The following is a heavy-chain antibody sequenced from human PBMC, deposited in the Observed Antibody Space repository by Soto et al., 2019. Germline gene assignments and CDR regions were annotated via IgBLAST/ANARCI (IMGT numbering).Heavy chain of an antibody. CDR1: GFTFDYYW. J-gene: IGHJ3*01. V-gene: IGHV3-74*01. Sequence: EVQLVESGGGLVQPGESLRLSCAASGFTFDYYWMHWVRQAPGKGRVWVSRVHSGGTTTTYADSVKGRFTISRDNARNTVSLQMSSLRAEDTAIYYCARGDRGGFDLWGHGTMVTVSS. D-gene: IGHD3-10*01. CDR2: VHSGGTTT. CDR3: ARGDRGGFDL.